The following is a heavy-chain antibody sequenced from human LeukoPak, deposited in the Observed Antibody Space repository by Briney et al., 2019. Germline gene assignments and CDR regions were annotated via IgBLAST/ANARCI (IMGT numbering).Heavy chain of an antibody. Sequence: PGGSLRLSCAASGFTFSSYEMNWVRQAPGQGLEWVSAITTSGGSTFYADSVKGRFTISRDNSKNTLYLQMNSLRAEDTVVYYCATNHWDVWGKGTTVTVSS. CDR1: GFTFSSYE. V-gene: IGHV3-23*01. CDR3: ATNHWDV. J-gene: IGHJ6*04. CDR2: ITTSGGST.